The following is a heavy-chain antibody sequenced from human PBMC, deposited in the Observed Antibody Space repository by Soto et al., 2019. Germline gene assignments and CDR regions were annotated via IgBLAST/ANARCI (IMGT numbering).Heavy chain of an antibody. D-gene: IGHD1-26*01. CDR2: LSYTGNSYHP. V-gene: IGHV4-30-4*01. J-gene: IGHJ4*02. CDR3: ARSGRSLLDY. Sequence: QVQLQESGPGLVKASQTLSLTCTVSGASISGSDHYWSWIRQPPGKGLEWIGHLSYTGNSYHPYYNPSLQSRPTMSLDTSKNQFSLNMTSVTAADTAVYFCARSGRSLLDYWGQGALVSVSS. CDR1: GASISGSDHY.